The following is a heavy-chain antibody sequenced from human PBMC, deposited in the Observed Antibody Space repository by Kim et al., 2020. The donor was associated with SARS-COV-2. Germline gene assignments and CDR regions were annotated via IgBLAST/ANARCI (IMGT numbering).Heavy chain of an antibody. Sequence: GGSLRLSCAASGFTFSSYSMNWVRQAPGKGLEWVSSISSSSSYIYYADSVKGRFTISRDNAKNSLYLQMNSLRAEDTAVYYCARDGNDYSPPSNYWGQGTLVTVSS. CDR1: GFTFSSYS. CDR3: ARDGNDYSPPSNY. V-gene: IGHV3-21*01. J-gene: IGHJ4*02. CDR2: ISSSSSYI. D-gene: IGHD2-21*01.